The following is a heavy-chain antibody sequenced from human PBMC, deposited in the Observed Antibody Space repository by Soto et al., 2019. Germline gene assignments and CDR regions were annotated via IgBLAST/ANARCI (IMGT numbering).Heavy chain of an antibody. Sequence: EVHLLESGGGLVQPAGSLRLSCAASGFTFSSYAMSWVRQAPGKGLEWVSAISGRGGSTYYADSVKGRFTISRDQSKNTLYLQMNSLRAEDTAVYYCANTGYSGGWSTFDYWGQGPLVSVS. CDR2: ISGRGGST. CDR3: ANTGYSGGWSTFDY. V-gene: IGHV3-23*01. J-gene: IGHJ4*02. D-gene: IGHD6-19*01. CDR1: GFTFSSYA.